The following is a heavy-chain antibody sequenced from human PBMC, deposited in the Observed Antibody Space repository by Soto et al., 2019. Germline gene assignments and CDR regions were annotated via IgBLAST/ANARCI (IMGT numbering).Heavy chain of an antibody. Sequence: EVQLVESGGGLVRPGGSLRLSCTVSGFSLRSFYMSWVRQAPGKGLEWVANIKEDGTEQHYVASVEGRFTISRDNPKNTLYLQINSLRVEDTAVYYCARDRKASSYGWSKVLDYWGQGALVTVSA. D-gene: IGHD5-18*01. J-gene: IGHJ4*02. CDR2: IKEDGTEQ. CDR3: ARDRKASSYGWSKVLDY. CDR1: GFSLRSFY. V-gene: IGHV3-7*03.